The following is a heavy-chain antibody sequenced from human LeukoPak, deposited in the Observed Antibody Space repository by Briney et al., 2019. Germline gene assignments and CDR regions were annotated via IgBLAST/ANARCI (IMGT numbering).Heavy chain of an antibody. CDR3: ARTIESRPYYFVS. V-gene: IGHV4-59*11. D-gene: IGHD6-6*01. CDR1: TGSIRSLF. Sequence: SETLSLTCTVSTGSIRSLFWTWIRQPTRQGLEWIGYIYDSGYTTYSPSLKSPVTISIDTSKDQFSLKLNSVTAADAAVYYCARTIESRPYYFVSWGQGTLVTVSS. CDR2: IYDSGYT. J-gene: IGHJ4*02.